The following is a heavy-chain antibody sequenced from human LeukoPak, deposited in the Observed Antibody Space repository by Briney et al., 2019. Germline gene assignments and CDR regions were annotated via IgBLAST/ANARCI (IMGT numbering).Heavy chain of an antibody. J-gene: IGHJ1*01. CDR1: GYTFTGYY. CDR3: AFRTVRSTIEYFQY. Sequence: SVEVSCKASGYTFTGYYMHWVRQAPGQGLEWMGGIIPMFGTANYAQNFQGRVTITADESTSTAYMELSSLRSDDTAVYYCAFRTVRSTIEYFQYWGQGTLVTVSS. V-gene: IGHV1-69*13. CDR2: IIPMFGTA. D-gene: IGHD1-26*01.